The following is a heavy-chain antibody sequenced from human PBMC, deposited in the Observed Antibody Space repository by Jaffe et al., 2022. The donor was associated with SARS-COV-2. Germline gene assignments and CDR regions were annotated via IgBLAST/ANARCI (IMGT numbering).Heavy chain of an antibody. CDR3: TTFIPPYSGSYPFDY. J-gene: IGHJ4*02. D-gene: IGHD1-26*01. Sequence: EVQLVESGGGLVKPGGSLRLSCAASGFTFSNAWMSWVRQAPGKGLEWVGRIKSKTDGGTTDYAAPVKGRFTISRDDSKNTLYLQMNSLKTEDTAVYYCTTFIPPYSGSYPFDYWGQGTLVTVSS. V-gene: IGHV3-15*01. CDR2: IKSKTDGGTT. CDR1: GFTFSNAW.